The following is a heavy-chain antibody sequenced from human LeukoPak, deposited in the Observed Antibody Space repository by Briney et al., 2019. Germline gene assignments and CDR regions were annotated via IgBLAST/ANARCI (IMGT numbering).Heavy chain of an antibody. CDR2: INHSGST. CDR1: GGSFSGYY. J-gene: IGHJ5*02. V-gene: IGHV4-34*01. Sequence: PSETLSLTCAVYGGSFSGYYWSWIRQPPGKGLEWIGEINHSGSTNYNPSLKSRVTISVDTSKNQFSLKLSSVTAADTAVYYCARGSRVVVPAAIQERGNWFDPWGQGTLVTVSS. D-gene: IGHD2-2*02. CDR3: ARGSRVVVPAAIQERGNWFDP.